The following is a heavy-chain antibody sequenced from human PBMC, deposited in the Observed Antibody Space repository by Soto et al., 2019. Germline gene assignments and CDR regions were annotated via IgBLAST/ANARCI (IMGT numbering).Heavy chain of an antibody. D-gene: IGHD3-10*01. V-gene: IGHV3-30-3*01. CDR2: ISYDGSIK. CDR1: GFTFSSHS. J-gene: IGHJ4*02. CDR3: ARESSTSGYLDY. Sequence: QVQLVESGGGVVQPGRSLRLSCAASGFTFSSHSIQWVRQAPGKGLEWVAVISYDGSIKYYADSVKGRFTISRDNSKNTAYLQMNSLTAEDTAVFYCARESSTSGYLDYWCQGTLVIVSS.